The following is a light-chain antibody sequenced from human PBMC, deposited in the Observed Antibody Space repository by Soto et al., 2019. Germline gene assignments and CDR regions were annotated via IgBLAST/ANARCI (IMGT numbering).Light chain of an antibody. Sequence: DIQMTQSPSSLSASVGDRVTITCRASQSISSYLNWYQQKPGKAPKSLIYATSNLQSGVPSRFSGSGFGTEFTLTISSLQPEDFATYYCQQYNTYPITFGQGTRLEIK. V-gene: IGKV1-16*01. CDR1: QSISSY. J-gene: IGKJ5*01. CDR3: QQYNTYPIT. CDR2: ATS.